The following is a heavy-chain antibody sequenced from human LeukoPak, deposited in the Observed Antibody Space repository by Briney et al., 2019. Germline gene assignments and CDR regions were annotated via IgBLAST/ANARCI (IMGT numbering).Heavy chain of an antibody. CDR3: GRQWLRLTNWFDP. CDR1: GGSISSSNYY. V-gene: IGHV4-39*01. J-gene: IGHJ5*02. Sequence: SETLSLTCTVSGGSISSSNYYWGWIRQPPGKGLERIGSIYYSGSTYYNPSLKSRVTISVDTSKNQFSLKVSSVTAADTAVYYCGRQWLRLTNWFDPWGQGTLVTVSS. CDR2: IYYSGST. D-gene: IGHD5-12*01.